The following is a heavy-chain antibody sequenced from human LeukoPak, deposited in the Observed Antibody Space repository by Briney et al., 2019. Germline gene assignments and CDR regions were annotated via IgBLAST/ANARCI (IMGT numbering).Heavy chain of an antibody. CDR1: GFTVSSNY. CDR2: IFSGGNT. V-gene: IGHV3-53*01. Sequence: GGSLRLSCAASGFTVSSNYMNWVRQAPGKGLEWVSIIFSGGNTYYADSVKGRFTISRDNSKNTLYLQMSSLRAEDTAVYYCARVTVTRDAFDIWGQGTMVAVSP. CDR3: ARVTVTRDAFDI. J-gene: IGHJ3*02. D-gene: IGHD4-17*01.